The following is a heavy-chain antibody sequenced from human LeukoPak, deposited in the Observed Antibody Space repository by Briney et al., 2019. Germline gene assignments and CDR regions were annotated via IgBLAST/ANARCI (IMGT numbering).Heavy chain of an antibody. CDR3: VRRDSSSSFDY. CDR2: LYYGGST. D-gene: IGHD6-6*01. Sequence: SETLSLTCTVSGGSISSSSYYWGWIRQPPGKGPECIASLYYGGSTYYNPSLKSRVTISVDTSKNQVSLKLSSVTAADTAVYYCVRRDSSSSFDYWGQGTLVTVSS. V-gene: IGHV4-39*01. J-gene: IGHJ4*02. CDR1: GGSISSSSYY.